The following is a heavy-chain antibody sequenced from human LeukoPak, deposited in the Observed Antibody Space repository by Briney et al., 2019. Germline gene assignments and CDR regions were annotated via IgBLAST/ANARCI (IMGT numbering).Heavy chain of an antibody. CDR2: ISSSSSTI. CDR1: GFTFSDYY. V-gene: IGHV3-11*01. Sequence: GGSLRLSCAASGFTFSDYYTGWIRQAPGKGLEWVSYISSSSSTIYYADSVKGRFTISRDNAKNSLYLQMDSLRAEDTAVYYCAKMSQHVAAASFDYWGQGTLVTVSS. CDR3: AKMSQHVAAASFDY. D-gene: IGHD6-13*01. J-gene: IGHJ4*02.